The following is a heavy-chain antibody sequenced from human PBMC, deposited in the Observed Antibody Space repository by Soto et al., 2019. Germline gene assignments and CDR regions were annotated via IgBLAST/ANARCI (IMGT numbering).Heavy chain of an antibody. CDR2: IRPYNAQT. V-gene: IGHV1-18*01. J-gene: IGHJ6*02. CDR3: ARGGYYDNVWGKLSHYGLDV. CDR1: GYTFIRYG. D-gene: IGHD3-16*01. Sequence: QVQLVQSASEVMKPGASVKVSCKASGYTFIRYGITWVRQAPGQRFEWMGWIRPYNAQTIYAQKLQGRVTTTADTSTRTVYMQLRSLKSDDTAVYYCARGGYYDNVWGKLSHYGLDVWGQGTSVTVSS.